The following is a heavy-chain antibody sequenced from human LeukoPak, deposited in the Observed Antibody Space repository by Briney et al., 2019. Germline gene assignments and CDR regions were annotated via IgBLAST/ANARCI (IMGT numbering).Heavy chain of an antibody. CDR2: VRQDGGKK. Sequence: GGSLTLSCTASGFTFSSYWMTWVRQTPEKGLEWVANVRQDGGKKDYVASVKGRFTISRDNAKNSLYLQMNSLRAEDTAVYYCARYYYASAFDYWGQGTLVTVSS. CDR3: ARYYYASAFDY. J-gene: IGHJ4*02. D-gene: IGHD3-10*01. CDR1: GFTFSSYW. V-gene: IGHV3-7*01.